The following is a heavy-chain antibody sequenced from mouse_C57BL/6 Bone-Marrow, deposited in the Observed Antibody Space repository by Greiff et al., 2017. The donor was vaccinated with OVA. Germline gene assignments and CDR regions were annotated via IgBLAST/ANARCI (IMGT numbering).Heavy chain of an antibody. Sequence: LVESGAELVRPGASVTLSCKASGYTFTDYELHWVKQTPVHGLEWIGAIDPETGGTAYNQKFKGKAILTADKSSSTAYMELRSLTSEDSAVYYCTRGRLSGWFAYWGQGTLVTVSA. CDR2: IDPETGGT. CDR3: TRGRLSGWFAY. V-gene: IGHV1-15*01. J-gene: IGHJ3*01. D-gene: IGHD2-4*01. CDR1: GYTFTDYE.